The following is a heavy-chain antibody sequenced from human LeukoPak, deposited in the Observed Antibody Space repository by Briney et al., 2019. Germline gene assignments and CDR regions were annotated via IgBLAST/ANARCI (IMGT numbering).Heavy chain of an antibody. D-gene: IGHD3-22*01. Sequence: GGSLRISCAASGFTFSNYAMTWVRQAPGKGLEWVSALSGSGGSAYYADSVKGRFTTSRDNSKNTLYLQMNSLRAEDTAVYYCAKGRYESSGFNWAAWGQGTLVTVSS. J-gene: IGHJ4*02. CDR2: LSGSGGSA. CDR3: AKGRYESSGFNWAA. V-gene: IGHV3-23*01. CDR1: GFTFSNYA.